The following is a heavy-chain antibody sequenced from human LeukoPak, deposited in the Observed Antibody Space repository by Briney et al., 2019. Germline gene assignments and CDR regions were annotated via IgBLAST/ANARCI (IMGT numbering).Heavy chain of an antibody. Sequence: PSETLSLTCTVSGGSISSSSYYWRWIRQPPGKGLEWIGYIYTSGSTNYNPSLKTRVTISVDTSENQFSLKLTSVTAANTAVYYCARSYSRSSHFDNWGQGTLVTVSS. CDR2: IYTSGST. D-gene: IGHD6-6*01. CDR1: GGSISSSSYY. CDR3: ARSYSRSSHFDN. V-gene: IGHV4-61*05. J-gene: IGHJ4*02.